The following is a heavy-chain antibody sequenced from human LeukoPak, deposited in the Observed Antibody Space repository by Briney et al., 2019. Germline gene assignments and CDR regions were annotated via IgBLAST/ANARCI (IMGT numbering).Heavy chain of an antibody. CDR1: GFTFSSYA. J-gene: IGHJ4*02. CDR3: AKDRGGYFSPSDY. D-gene: IGHD5-24*01. V-gene: IGHV3-23*01. CDR2: ISGSGGST. Sequence: PGGSLRLSCAASGFTFSSYAMSWVRQAPAKGLEWVSAISGSGGSTYYADSVKGRFTISRDNSKNTLYLQMNSLRAEDTAVYYCAKDRGGYFSPSDYWGQGTLVTVSS.